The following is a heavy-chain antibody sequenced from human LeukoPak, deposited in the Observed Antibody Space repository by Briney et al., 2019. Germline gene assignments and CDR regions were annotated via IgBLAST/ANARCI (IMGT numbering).Heavy chain of an antibody. CDR3: ARAGGGDKQQLVWYFDL. D-gene: IGHD6-13*01. CDR1: GFTFSYYN. V-gene: IGHV3-53*01. CDR2: IYSGGVT. Sequence: GGSLRLSCAASGFTFSYYNMNWVRQAPGKGLEWVPLIYSGGVTYYADSVKGRFTISRDNSKNTLYLQMNSLRAEDTAVYYCARAGGGDKQQLVWYFDLWGRGTLVTVSS. J-gene: IGHJ2*01.